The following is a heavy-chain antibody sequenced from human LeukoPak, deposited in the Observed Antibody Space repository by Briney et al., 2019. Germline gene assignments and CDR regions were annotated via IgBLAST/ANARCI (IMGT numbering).Heavy chain of an antibody. CDR2: INHSGST. V-gene: IGHV4-4*02. J-gene: IGHJ4*02. CDR3: ARDESYCSGGTCYSD. D-gene: IGHD2-15*01. Sequence: SETLSLTCAVSGGSISSSNWWSWVRQPPGKGLEWIGEINHSGSTNYNPSLKSRVTISIDKSKNQFSLALSSVTTADTAVYYCARDESYCSGGTCYSDWGQGTLVTVS. CDR1: GGSISSSNW.